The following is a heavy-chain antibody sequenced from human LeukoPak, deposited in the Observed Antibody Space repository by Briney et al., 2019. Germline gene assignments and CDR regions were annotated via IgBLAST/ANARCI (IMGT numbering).Heavy chain of an antibody. V-gene: IGHV1-69*04. CDR3: ARVGSPAVYGSGSYNWFDP. J-gene: IGHJ5*02. CDR2: IIPILGIA. Sequence: GASVKVSCKASGGTFSSYAISWVRQAPGQGLEWMGRIIPILGIANYAQKFQGRVTITADKSTSTAYMELSSLRSEDTAVYYCARVGSPAVYGSGSYNWFDPWGQGTLVTVSS. D-gene: IGHD3-10*01. CDR1: GGTFSSYA.